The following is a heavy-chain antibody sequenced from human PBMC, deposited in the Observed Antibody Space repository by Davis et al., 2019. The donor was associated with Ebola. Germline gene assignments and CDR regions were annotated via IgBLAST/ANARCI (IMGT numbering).Heavy chain of an antibody. Sequence: ASVKVSCKASGGTFSSYAISWVRQAPGQGLEWMGWISAYNGNTNYAQKLQGRVTMTTDTSTSTAYMELRSLRSDDTAVYYCARGVEYSGYGGFRFDPWGQGTLVTVSS. CDR1: GGTFSSYA. J-gene: IGHJ5*02. CDR2: ISAYNGNT. V-gene: IGHV1-18*01. D-gene: IGHD5-12*01. CDR3: ARGVEYSGYGGFRFDP.